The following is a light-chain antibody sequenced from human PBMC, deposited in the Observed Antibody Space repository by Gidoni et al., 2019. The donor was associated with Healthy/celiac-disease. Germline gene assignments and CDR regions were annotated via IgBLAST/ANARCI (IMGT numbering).Light chain of an antibody. J-gene: IGKJ4*01. Sequence: DIVLTQSPATLSLSPGERATLSCRASQSVSRFLAWYQQKPGQAPRLLIYDASNRATGIPARFSGSGSGTDFTLTISSLEPEDFAVYYCQQRSNWPLTFGGGTKVEIE. CDR3: QQRSNWPLT. CDR2: DAS. V-gene: IGKV3-11*01. CDR1: QSVSRF.